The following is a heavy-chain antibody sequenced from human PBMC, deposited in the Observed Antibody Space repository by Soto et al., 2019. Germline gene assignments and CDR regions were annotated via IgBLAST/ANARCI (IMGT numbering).Heavy chain of an antibody. J-gene: IGHJ6*02. CDR2: IYYTAGT. CDR1: GDSINTDNY. V-gene: IGHV4-30-4*01. Sequence: PSETLPLTCTVSGDSINTDNYWIWIRKPPGNGREWIGYIYYTAGTFYSPSLKSRVTISVDTSKNQFSLKLSSVTAADTAVYYCATIAAQEYYGMDVWGQASTVTVSS. CDR3: ATIAAQEYYGMDV. D-gene: IGHD6-13*01.